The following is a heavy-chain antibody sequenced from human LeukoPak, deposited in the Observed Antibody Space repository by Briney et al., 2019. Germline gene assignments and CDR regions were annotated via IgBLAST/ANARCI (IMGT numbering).Heavy chain of an antibody. Sequence: SVKVSCKASGGTFSSYAISWVRQASGQGLEWMGGIIPIFGTANYAQKFQGRVTITTDESTSTAYMELSSLRSEDTAVYYCARGGIAARRYDAFDIWGQGTMVTVSS. CDR2: IIPIFGTA. CDR3: ARGGIAARRYDAFDI. D-gene: IGHD6-6*01. J-gene: IGHJ3*02. V-gene: IGHV1-69*05. CDR1: GGTFSSYA.